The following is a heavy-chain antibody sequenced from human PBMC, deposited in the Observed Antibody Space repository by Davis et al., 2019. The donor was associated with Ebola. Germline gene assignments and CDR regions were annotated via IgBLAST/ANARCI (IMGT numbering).Heavy chain of an antibody. CDR1: GFTFSSYS. V-gene: IGHV3-48*04. D-gene: IGHD2-8*01. CDR2: ISSSGSTI. CDR3: ASVSLYYYYGMDV. J-gene: IGHJ6*02. Sequence: GESLKISCAASGFTFSSYSMNWVRQAPGKGLEWVSYISSSGSTIYYADSVKGRFTISRDNAKNSLYLQMNSLRAEDTAVYYCASVSLYYYYGMDVWGQGTTVTVSS.